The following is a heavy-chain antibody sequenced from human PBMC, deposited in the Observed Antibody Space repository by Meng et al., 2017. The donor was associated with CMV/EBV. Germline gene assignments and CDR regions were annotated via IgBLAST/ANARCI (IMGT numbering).Heavy chain of an antibody. J-gene: IGHJ3*02. CDR3: ARGLKKNRDIVVVPAASRNAFDI. Sequence: SETLSLTCAVYGGSFSGYYWSWIRQPPGKGLEWIGEINHGGSTNYNPSLKSRVTISVDTSKNQFSLKLSSVTAADTAVYYCARGLKKNRDIVVVPAASRNAFDIWGQGTMVTVSS. V-gene: IGHV4-34*01. D-gene: IGHD2-2*01. CDR1: GGSFSGYY. CDR2: INHGGST.